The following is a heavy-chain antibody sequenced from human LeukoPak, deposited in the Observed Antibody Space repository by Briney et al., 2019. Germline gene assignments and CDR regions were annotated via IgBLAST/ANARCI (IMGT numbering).Heavy chain of an antibody. CDR1: GFTVSNNY. CDR3: AGVMVRGAWNY. V-gene: IGHV3-66*01. D-gene: IGHD3-10*01. Sequence: GGSLRLSCAASGFTVSNNYMSWVRQAPGKGLEWVSILYNDGATSYADSVKGRFTISRDNSKNTLYLQMNSLRAEDTAVYYCAGVMVRGAWNYWGQGTLVSVSS. J-gene: IGHJ4*02. CDR2: LYNDGAT.